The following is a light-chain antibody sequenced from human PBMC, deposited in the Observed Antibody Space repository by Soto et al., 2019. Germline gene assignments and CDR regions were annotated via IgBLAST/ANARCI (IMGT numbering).Light chain of an antibody. CDR2: DVS. V-gene: IGLV2-14*03. Sequence: QSALTQPASVSGSPGQSITISCTGTSSDIGAYNYVSWYQHRPGKAPKLIIYDVSTRPSGVSDRFSASKSGNTASLTISELQADDEADYYCSSYTSRNTEVFGTGTKVTVL. CDR3: SSYTSRNTEV. CDR1: SSDIGAYNY. J-gene: IGLJ1*01.